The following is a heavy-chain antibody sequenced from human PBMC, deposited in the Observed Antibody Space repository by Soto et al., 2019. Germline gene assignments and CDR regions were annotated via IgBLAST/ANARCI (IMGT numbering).Heavy chain of an antibody. CDR3: ARHSLALRKNNWFDP. D-gene: IGHD3-3*02. V-gene: IGHV4-39*01. CDR2: TFYLGSS. CDR1: GDSIISSDFY. Sequence: LSLTCTVSGDSIISSDFYWGWVRQPPGKGLEWIGSTFYLGSSYYNPSLKSRVTMSVDTSKNQFSLRLRSVTAADTALYFCARHSLALRKNNWFDPWGQGIMVTVSS. J-gene: IGHJ5*02.